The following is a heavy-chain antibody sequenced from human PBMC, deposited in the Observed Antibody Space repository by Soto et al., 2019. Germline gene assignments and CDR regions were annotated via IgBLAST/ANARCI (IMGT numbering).Heavy chain of an antibody. J-gene: IGHJ4*02. CDR2: IYHSGST. D-gene: IGHD3-22*01. Sequence: QLQLQESGSGLVKPSQTLSLTCAVSGVSISSGGYSWSWIRQPPGKGLEWIGYIYHSGSTYYNPSLKSRVTISVDRSKNQFSLKLSSVTAEDTAVYYCARDDSSGIFDYWGQGTLVTVSS. V-gene: IGHV4-30-2*01. CDR3: ARDDSSGIFDY. CDR1: GVSISSGGYS.